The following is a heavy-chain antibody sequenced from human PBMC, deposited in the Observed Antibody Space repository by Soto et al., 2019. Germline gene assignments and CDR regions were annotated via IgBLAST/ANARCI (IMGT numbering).Heavy chain of an antibody. CDR3: ARVHCSGGGCYGIDY. D-gene: IGHD2-15*01. V-gene: IGHV1-46*01. CDR1: GDTFTSYY. CDR2: INPSGDT. J-gene: IGHJ4*02. Sequence: ASVKVSCKASGDTFTSYYMHWVRQAPGQGLEWMGIINPSGDTSYAQKFQGRVTMTRDTSTSTVYMELSSLRSEDTAVYYCARVHCSGGGCYGIDYWGQGTLVTVSS.